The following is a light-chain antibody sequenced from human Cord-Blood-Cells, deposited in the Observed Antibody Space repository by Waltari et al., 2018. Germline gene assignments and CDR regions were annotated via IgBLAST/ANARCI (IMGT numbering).Light chain of an antibody. Sequence: QSALTQPASVSGSPGQSITISCTGTSSDVGGYNYVSWYQQHPAKAPKLMIYYVRKRPSGVSNRFSGSKSGNTASLTISGLQAEDEADYYCSSYTSSSTLWVFGGGTKLTVL. J-gene: IGLJ3*02. CDR3: SSYTSSSTLWV. V-gene: IGLV2-14*03. CDR2: YVR. CDR1: SSDVGGYNY.